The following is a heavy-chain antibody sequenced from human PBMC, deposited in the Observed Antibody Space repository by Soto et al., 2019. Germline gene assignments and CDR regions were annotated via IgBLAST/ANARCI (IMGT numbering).Heavy chain of an antibody. J-gene: IGHJ5*02. CDR1: GGSISRGGYS. CDR3: ARVPDR. CDR2: IYHSGST. V-gene: IGHV4-30-2*01. Sequence: ASETLSLTWAVSGGSISRGGYSWSWIRQPPGKGLEWIGYIYHSGSTYYNPSLKSRVTISVDRSKNQFSLKLSSVTAADTAVYYCARVPDRWGQGTLVTVSS. D-gene: IGHD2-2*01.